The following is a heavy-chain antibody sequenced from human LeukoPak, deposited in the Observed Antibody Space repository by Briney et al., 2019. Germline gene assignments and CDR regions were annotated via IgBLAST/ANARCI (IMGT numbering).Heavy chain of an antibody. J-gene: IGHJ4*02. CDR1: GGSISSGSYY. Sequence: SETLSLTCTVSGGSISSGSYYWSWIRQAAGKGLEWIGRIYTSGSTNYSPSLKSRVTISVDTSKNRFSLNLTSVTAADTAVYYCARHPRLRYFDCWGQGTLVTVSS. D-gene: IGHD3-9*01. CDR2: IYTSGST. CDR3: ARHPRLRYFDC. V-gene: IGHV4-61*02.